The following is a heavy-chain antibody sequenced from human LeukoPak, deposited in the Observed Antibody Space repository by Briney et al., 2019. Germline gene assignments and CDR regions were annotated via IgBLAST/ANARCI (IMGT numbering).Heavy chain of an antibody. J-gene: IGHJ4*02. CDR3: AREFSHHYGSGSYRYCFDY. CDR1: GSTFSDYY. Sequence: GGSLRLSCAASGSTFSDYYMSWTRQAPGKGLEWVSYISSSSSYTNYADSVKGRFTISRDNAKNSLYLQMNSLRAEDTAVYYCAREFSHHYGSGSYRYCFDYWGQGTLVTVSS. V-gene: IGHV3-11*06. D-gene: IGHD3-10*01. CDR2: ISSSSSYT.